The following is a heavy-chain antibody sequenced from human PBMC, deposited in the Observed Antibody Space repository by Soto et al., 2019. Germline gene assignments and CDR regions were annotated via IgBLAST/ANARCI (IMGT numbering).Heavy chain of an antibody. Sequence: QVHLQQWGAGLLKPSETLSLTCAVYGESFIGYYWTWIRQPPGKGLAWIGEINHRGSTNYNPSLNSRVSISIDTSKNQYYLKVTSGTAADTSVYYCAMPDIVTPNWFDPWGQGTLVTVSS. J-gene: IGHJ5*02. V-gene: IGHV4-34*02. D-gene: IGHD5-12*01. CDR2: INHRGST. CDR3: AMPDIVTPNWFDP. CDR1: GESFIGYY.